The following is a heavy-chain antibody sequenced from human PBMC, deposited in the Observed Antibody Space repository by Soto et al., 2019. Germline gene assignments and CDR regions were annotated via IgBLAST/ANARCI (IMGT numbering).Heavy chain of an antibody. CDR2: IKQDGSEK. CDR1: GFTFSSYW. Sequence: EVQLVVSGGGLVQPGGSLRLSCAASGFTFSSYWMSWVRQAPGKGLEWVANIKQDGSEKYYVDSVKGRFTISRDNAKNSLYLQMNSLRAEDTAVYYCARGISGTTAWFDPWGQGTLVTVSS. CDR3: ARGISGTTAWFDP. D-gene: IGHD1-7*01. J-gene: IGHJ5*02. V-gene: IGHV3-7*03.